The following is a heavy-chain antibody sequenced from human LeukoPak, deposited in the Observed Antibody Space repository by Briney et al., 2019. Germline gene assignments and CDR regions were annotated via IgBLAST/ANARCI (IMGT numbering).Heavy chain of an antibody. Sequence: ASVKVSCKASGYTFTSYDFNWLRQATGQGPEWMGWMNPNSGATGYAQKFQGRITMTRSASINTAYMELTDLRSEDTAVYYCATYTQSGAQGISDYWGQGTLVTVSS. CDR3: ATYTQSGAQGISDY. CDR2: MNPNSGAT. V-gene: IGHV1-8*01. J-gene: IGHJ4*02. CDR1: GYTFTSYD. D-gene: IGHD3-10*01.